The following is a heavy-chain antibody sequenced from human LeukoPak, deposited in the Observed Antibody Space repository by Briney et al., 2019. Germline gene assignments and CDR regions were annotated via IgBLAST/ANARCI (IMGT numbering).Heavy chain of an antibody. J-gene: IGHJ6*02. Sequence: GGSLRLSCAASGFTFSSYAMSWVPQAPGKGLEWVSAISGSGGSTYYAHSVKGRFTISRDNSKNTLYLQMNSLRAEDTAVYYCAKVPVGDFWSGYRDGMDVWGQGTTLSVSS. D-gene: IGHD3-3*01. V-gene: IGHV3-23*01. CDR1: GFTFSSYA. CDR3: AKVPVGDFWSGYRDGMDV. CDR2: ISGSGGST.